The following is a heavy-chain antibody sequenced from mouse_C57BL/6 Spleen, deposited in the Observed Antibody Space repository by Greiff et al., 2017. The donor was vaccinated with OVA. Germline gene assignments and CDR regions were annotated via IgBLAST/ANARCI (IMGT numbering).Heavy chain of an antibody. CDR2: ISSGGDYI. CDR1: GFTFSSYA. J-gene: IGHJ4*01. CDR3: TRAYGDAMDY. V-gene: IGHV5-9-1*02. Sequence: DVHLVESGEGLVKPGGSLKLSCAASGFTFSSYAMSWVRQTPEKRLEWVAYISSGGDYISYADTVKGRFTISRDNARNTLYLQMSSLKSEDTAMYYCTRAYGDAMDYWGQGTSVTVSS. D-gene: IGHD1-1*01.